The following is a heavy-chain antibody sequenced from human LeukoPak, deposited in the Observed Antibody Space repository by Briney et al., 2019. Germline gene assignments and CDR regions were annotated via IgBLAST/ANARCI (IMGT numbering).Heavy chain of an antibody. D-gene: IGHD3-22*01. Sequence: GGSLRLSCAASGFTLTNYSMNWVRQAPGKGLEWVSSISSSGNYMYYADSVKGRFTISRDNAKSSLSLQMSSLRAEDTAVYYCAAFFYDSTGYRSFDFWGQGTMATVSS. CDR3: AAFFYDSTGYRSFDF. CDR2: ISSSGNYM. J-gene: IGHJ3*01. V-gene: IGHV3-21*06. CDR1: GFTLTNYS.